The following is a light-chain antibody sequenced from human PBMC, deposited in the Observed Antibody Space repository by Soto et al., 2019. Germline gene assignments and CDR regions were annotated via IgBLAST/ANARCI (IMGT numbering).Light chain of an antibody. V-gene: IGKV3-11*01. Sequence: EIVLTQSPGTLSLFPGERATLSCRASQTVGYYLAWYQQKAGQAPRPLIYDASNKAPGIPARFSRSGSGTDFTLTISSLEPEDFAVYYCHQRSSWPLTFGGGTKVEI. CDR1: QTVGYY. J-gene: IGKJ4*01. CDR2: DAS. CDR3: HQRSSWPLT.